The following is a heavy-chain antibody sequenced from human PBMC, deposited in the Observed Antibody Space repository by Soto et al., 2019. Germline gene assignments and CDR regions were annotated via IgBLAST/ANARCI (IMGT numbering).Heavy chain of an antibody. J-gene: IGHJ6*03. D-gene: IGHD3-10*01. CDR1: GYTFTGYY. CDR3: ARDGGVWFGELASPYYYYMDV. Sequence: ASVEVSCKASGYTFTGYYMLWVRQAPGQGVEWVGIIHPSGGSTSYAQKLQGRVTMSRDTSTSTVYMELSRLRSEDTAVYYCARDGGVWFGELASPYYYYMDVWGKGTTVTVSS. CDR2: IHPSGGST. V-gene: IGHV1-46*03.